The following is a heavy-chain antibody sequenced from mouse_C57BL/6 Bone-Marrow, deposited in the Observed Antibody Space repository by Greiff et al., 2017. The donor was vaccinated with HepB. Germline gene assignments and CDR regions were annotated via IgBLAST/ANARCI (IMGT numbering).Heavy chain of an antibody. CDR1: GYTFTSYW. V-gene: IGHV1-64*01. D-gene: IGHD1-1*01. Sequence: QVHVKQPGAELVKPGASVKLSCKASGYTFTSYWMHWVKQRPGQGLEWIGMIHPNSGSTNYNEKFKSKATLTVDKSSSTAYMQLSSLPSEDSAVYYCARGFITTVVAPEWYAMDYWGQGTSVTVSS. CDR3: ARGFITTVVAPEWYAMDY. J-gene: IGHJ4*01. CDR2: IHPNSGST.